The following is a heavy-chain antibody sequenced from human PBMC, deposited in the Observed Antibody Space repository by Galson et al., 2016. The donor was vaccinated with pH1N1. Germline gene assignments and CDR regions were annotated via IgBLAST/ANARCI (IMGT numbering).Heavy chain of an antibody. CDR3: AREGVATTVDF. D-gene: IGHD5-12*01. CDR2: MNPNTGGT. CDR1: GYTLIDHY. Sequence: SVKVSCKASGYTLIDHYIHWVRQAPGKGLEWMGWMNPNTGGTNYAQKFQGRVTMTRDTSISTAYMELARLRSDDTAVYYCAREGVATTVDFWGQGTQVTVSS. J-gene: IGHJ4*02. V-gene: IGHV1-2*02.